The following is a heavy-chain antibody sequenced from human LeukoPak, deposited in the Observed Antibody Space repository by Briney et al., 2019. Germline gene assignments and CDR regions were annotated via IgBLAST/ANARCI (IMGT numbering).Heavy chain of an antibody. CDR1: GFSFNNYS. CDR2: ISYDGSNK. CDR3: AKDRNSGWSFFDY. J-gene: IGHJ4*02. V-gene: IGHV3-30*18. Sequence: GGSLRLSCAASGFSFNNYSMHWVRQAPGKGLEWVAVISYDGSNKFYADSVKGRFTISRDKSKNTLYLQMNSLRAGDTAVYYCAKDRNSGWSFFDYWGQGTLVTVSS. D-gene: IGHD6-19*01.